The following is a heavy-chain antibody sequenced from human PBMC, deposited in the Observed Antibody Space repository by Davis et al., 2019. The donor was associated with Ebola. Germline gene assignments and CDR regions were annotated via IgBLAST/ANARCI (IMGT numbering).Heavy chain of an antibody. CDR2: IYYSGST. Sequence: PGGSLRLSCTVSGGSISSYYWSWIRQPPGKGLEWIGYIYYSGSTNYNPSLKSRVTISVDTSKNQFSLKLSSVTAADTAVYYCARSEIGSFDPWGQGTLVTVSS. D-gene: IGHD5-24*01. J-gene: IGHJ5*02. CDR1: GGSISSYY. V-gene: IGHV4-59*01. CDR3: ARSEIGSFDP.